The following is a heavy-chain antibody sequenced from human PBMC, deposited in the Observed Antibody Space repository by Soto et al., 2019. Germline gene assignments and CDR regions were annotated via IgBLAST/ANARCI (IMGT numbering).Heavy chain of an antibody. CDR1: GFTFDDYA. CDR2: ISWNSGSI. Sequence: AGGSLRLSCAASGFTFDDYAMHWVRQAPGKGLEWVSGISWNSGSIGYADSVKGRFTISRDNAKSSLYLQMNSLRAEDTALYYCAKGSPADMDVWGKGTTVTVSS. J-gene: IGHJ6*03. V-gene: IGHV3-9*01. CDR3: AKGSPADMDV.